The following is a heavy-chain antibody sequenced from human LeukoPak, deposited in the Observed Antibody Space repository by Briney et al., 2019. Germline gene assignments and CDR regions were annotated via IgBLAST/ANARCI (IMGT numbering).Heavy chain of an antibody. CDR2: ISSSGGST. CDR1: GFTFSGYG. D-gene: IGHD3-16*01. Sequence: GGSLRLSCAASGFTFSGYGMTWVRQAPGKGLEWVSGISSSGGSTYYADSVKGRFTISRDNSKNTLYLQMNSLSSEDTAVYFCATDRGSTTNYFDYWGQGTLVTVSS. CDR3: ATDRGSTTNYFDY. V-gene: IGHV3-23*01. J-gene: IGHJ4*02.